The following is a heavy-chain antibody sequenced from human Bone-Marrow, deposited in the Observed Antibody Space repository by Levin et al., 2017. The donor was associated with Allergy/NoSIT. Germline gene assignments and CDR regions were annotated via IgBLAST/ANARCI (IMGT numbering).Heavy chain of an antibody. Sequence: SETLSLTCNVSGGSINSGDSYWSWIRQPPGKGLEWIGYIYYSGSTYYNPSLMSRITISIDTSKSQFSLQLSSVTAADTAVYYCARLSLTFYDILTGYYSPIGTFDYWGQGTLVTVSS. D-gene: IGHD3-9*01. CDR3: ARLSLTFYDILTGYYSPIGTFDY. CDR2: IYYSGST. V-gene: IGHV4-30-4*01. CDR1: GGSINSGDSY. J-gene: IGHJ4*02.